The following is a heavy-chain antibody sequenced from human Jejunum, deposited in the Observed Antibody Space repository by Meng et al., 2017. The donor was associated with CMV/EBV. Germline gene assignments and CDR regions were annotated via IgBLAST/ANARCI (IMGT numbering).Heavy chain of an antibody. J-gene: IGHJ4*02. V-gene: IGHV3-21*01. D-gene: IGHD3-3*01. Sequence: GFTFSSYTMNWGRQAPGKGPEWVSSISSISSYIYYADSVKGRFTISRDNAKDSLYLHMNSLRAEDTAVYYCARESDDFLSGYLFDYWGQGTLVTVSS. CDR2: ISSISSYI. CDR3: ARESDDFLSGYLFDY. CDR1: GFTFSSYT.